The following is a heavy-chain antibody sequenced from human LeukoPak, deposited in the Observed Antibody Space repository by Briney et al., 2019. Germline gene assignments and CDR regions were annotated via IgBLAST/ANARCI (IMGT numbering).Heavy chain of an antibody. D-gene: IGHD6-19*01. Sequence: SGPTLVNPTQTLTLTCTFSGFSLSTSGMRVSWIRQPPGKALEWLARIDWDDDKFYSISLKSRLTISKDTSKNQVVLTMTNMDPVDTATYYCVRIGRSSGWNNWFDPWGQGTRVTVSS. CDR3: VRIGRSSGWNNWFDP. CDR2: IDWDDDK. J-gene: IGHJ5*02. CDR1: GFSLSTSGMR. V-gene: IGHV2-70*04.